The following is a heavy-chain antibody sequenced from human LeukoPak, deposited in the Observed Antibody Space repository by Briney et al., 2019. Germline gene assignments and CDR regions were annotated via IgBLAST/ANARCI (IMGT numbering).Heavy chain of an antibody. CDR3: ATWAFYHSLDV. J-gene: IGHJ6*02. CDR1: GFTFDAYA. Sequence: GGSLRLSCVASGFTFDAYAMHWVRQAPGKGLEWVSLINKDGSATYYADSVKGRFTISRDNSKNSLYLQMNSLRSEDTALYYCATWAFYHSLDVWGQGTTVTVSS. CDR2: INKDGSAT. V-gene: IGHV3-43*02. D-gene: IGHD1-26*01.